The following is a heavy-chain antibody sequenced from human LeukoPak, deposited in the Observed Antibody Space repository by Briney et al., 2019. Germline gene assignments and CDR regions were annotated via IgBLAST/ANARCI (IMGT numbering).Heavy chain of an antibody. V-gene: IGHV3-33*01. J-gene: IGHJ4*02. D-gene: IGHD3-10*01. Sequence: GRSLRLSCAASGVTFSSYGMHWVRQAPGKGLEWVAVIWYDGSTKYYADSVKGRFTISRANSKNTQYLQMNSLRAEDTAVYYCARSITMVRGVIGVIGYWGQGTLVTVSS. CDR2: IWYDGSTK. CDR3: ARSITMVRGVIGVIGY. CDR1: GVTFSSYG.